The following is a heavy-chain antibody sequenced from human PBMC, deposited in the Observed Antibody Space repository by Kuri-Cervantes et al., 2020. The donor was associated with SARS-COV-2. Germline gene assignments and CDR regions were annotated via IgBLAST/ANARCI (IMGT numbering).Heavy chain of an antibody. D-gene: IGHD3-3*01. J-gene: IGHJ4*02. CDR2: IRYDGSNK. V-gene: IGHV3-30*02. Sequence: GESLKISCAASGFTFSSYGMHWVRQAPGKGLEWVAFIRYDGSNKYYADSVKGRFTISRDNAKNSLYLQMNSLRAEDTAVYYCAKGDVLRFLEWFPFDYWGQGTLVTVSS. CDR3: AKGDVLRFLEWFPFDY. CDR1: GFTFSSYG.